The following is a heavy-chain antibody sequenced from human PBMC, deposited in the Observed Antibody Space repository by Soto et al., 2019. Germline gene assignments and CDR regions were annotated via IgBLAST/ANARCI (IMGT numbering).Heavy chain of an antibody. CDR3: ARDSGDYGDYDDSSYSDY. V-gene: IGHV1-69*08. CDR2: IIPILGIA. Sequence: QVQLVQSGAEVKKPGSSVKVSCKASGGTFSSYTISWVRQAPGQGLEWMGRIIPILGIANYAQKFQGRVTITADKSTSTAYMELSSLRSEDTAVYYCARDSGDYGDYDDSSYSDYWGQGTLVTVSS. D-gene: IGHD4-17*01. J-gene: IGHJ4*02. CDR1: GGTFSSYT.